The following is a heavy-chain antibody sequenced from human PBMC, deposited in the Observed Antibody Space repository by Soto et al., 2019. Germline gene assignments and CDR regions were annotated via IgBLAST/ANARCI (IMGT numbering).Heavy chain of an antibody. Sequence: PSETLSLTCAVYGGSFSGDYWSWIRQPPGKGLEWIGEINHSGSTNYNPSLKSRVTISVDTSKNQFSLKLSSVTAADTAVYYCARSRIAAAGLREGMDVWGQGTTVTVS. D-gene: IGHD6-13*01. CDR3: ARSRIAAAGLREGMDV. CDR1: GGSFSGDY. J-gene: IGHJ6*02. CDR2: INHSGST. V-gene: IGHV4-34*01.